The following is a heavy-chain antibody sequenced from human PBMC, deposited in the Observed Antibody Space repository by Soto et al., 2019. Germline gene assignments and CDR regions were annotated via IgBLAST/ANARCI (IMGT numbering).Heavy chain of an antibody. CDR3: ARDGGNICSGGSCYFQAPDY. D-gene: IGHD2-15*01. Sequence: EVQLLESGGGSVQPGGSLRLSCSASGFTFSNYAMSWVRQAPGKGLEWVASISGSGRSTNYADSVKGRFTISRDNSKNTLAVQMRRVRAEDTAVYYCARDGGNICSGGSCYFQAPDYWGQGTLVTVSP. CDR2: ISGSGRST. J-gene: IGHJ4*02. CDR1: GFTFSNYA. V-gene: IGHV3-23*01.